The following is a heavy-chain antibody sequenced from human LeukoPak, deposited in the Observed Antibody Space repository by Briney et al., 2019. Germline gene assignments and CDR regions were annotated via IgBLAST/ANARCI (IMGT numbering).Heavy chain of an antibody. CDR2: INPNSGGT. CDR1: GYTFTDYY. CDR3: ARGLLWFGESNWFDP. V-gene: IGHV1-2*02. Sequence: ASVTVSCMSSGYTFTDYYTHWVRQPPGQGLEWLGWINPNSGGTNYAQKFQGRVTMTRDTAISTAYMELSRLRSDHTSVYDCARGLLWFGESNWFDPWGQGTLVTVSS. D-gene: IGHD3-10*01. J-gene: IGHJ5*02.